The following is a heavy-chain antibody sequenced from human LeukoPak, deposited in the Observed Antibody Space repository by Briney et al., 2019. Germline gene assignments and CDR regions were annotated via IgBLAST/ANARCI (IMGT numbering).Heavy chain of an antibody. D-gene: IGHD3-3*01. CDR1: IGSISSSKW. CDR2: IYLYGTT. CDR3: AMITIFGVDYYFDY. J-gene: IGHJ4*02. Sequence: SETLSLTCSVSIGSISSSKWWSWVRQSPVKGLEWIGEIYLYGTTNYNPSFTSRVTMSVDRSRNQFSLKLTSVTAADTAVYYCAMITIFGVDYYFDYWGQGTLVTVPS. V-gene: IGHV4-4*02.